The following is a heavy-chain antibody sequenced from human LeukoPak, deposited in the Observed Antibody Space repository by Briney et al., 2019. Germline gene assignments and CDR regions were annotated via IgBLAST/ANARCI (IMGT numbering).Heavy chain of an antibody. CDR3: TRCNVGFES. V-gene: IGHV3-73*01. J-gene: IGHJ4*02. Sequence: GGSLRLSCAASGFTVSSNYMSWVRQAPGKGLEWVGRIRSKTNSYATSYAASVKGRFALSRDDSKNTAYLQMNSLKTEDTAVYYCTRCNVGFESWGQGTLVTVSS. CDR1: GFTVSSNY. CDR2: IRSKTNSYAT.